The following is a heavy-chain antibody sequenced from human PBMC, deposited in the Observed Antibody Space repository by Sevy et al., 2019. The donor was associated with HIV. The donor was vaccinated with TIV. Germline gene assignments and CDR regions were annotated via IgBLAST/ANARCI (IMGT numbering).Heavy chain of an antibody. CDR3: ARSDYGDYVGWFDP. Sequence: GWSLRLSCAASGFTFSSSIINWVRQAPGKGLEWVSSISGTGSTIYYADSVKGRFTISRDNAKNSLYLQMHSLRDEDTAVYYCARSDYGDYVGWFDPWGQGTLVTVSS. V-gene: IGHV3-48*02. J-gene: IGHJ5*02. CDR1: GFTFSSSI. D-gene: IGHD4-17*01. CDR2: ISGTGSTI.